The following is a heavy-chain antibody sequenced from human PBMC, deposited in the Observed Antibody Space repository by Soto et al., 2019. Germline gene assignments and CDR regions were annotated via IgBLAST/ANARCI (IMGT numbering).Heavy chain of an antibody. CDR2: ISYDGSNK. Sequence: QVQLVESGGGVVQPGRSLRLSCAASGLTFSSYGMHWVRQAPGKGPEWVAAISYDGSNKNYADSVKGRFTISRDNSKNTVYLQMNSRRAEDTAVYYCAKDTYYHDSSGYYIFDYWGQGTLVTVSS. CDR3: AKDTYYHDSSGYYIFDY. J-gene: IGHJ4*02. CDR1: GLTFSSYG. D-gene: IGHD3-22*01. V-gene: IGHV3-30*18.